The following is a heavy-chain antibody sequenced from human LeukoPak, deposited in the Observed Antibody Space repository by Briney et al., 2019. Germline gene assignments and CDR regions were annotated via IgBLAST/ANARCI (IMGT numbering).Heavy chain of an antibody. CDR2: INPNSGGT. V-gene: IGHV1-2*02. J-gene: IGHJ4*02. CDR1: GYTFTGYY. Sequence: ASVKVSCKASGYTFTGYYMHWVRQAPGQGLEWMGWINPNSGGTNYAQKFQGRVTMTRDTSISTAYMELSRLRSDDTAVYYCARELEDTAMDQYRPFDYWGQGTLVTVSS. CDR3: ARELEDTAMDQYRPFDY. D-gene: IGHD5-18*01.